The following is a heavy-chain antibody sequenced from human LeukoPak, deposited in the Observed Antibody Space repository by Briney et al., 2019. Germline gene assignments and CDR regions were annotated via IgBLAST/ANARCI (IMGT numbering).Heavy chain of an antibody. CDR2: VSGSGGST. CDR1: GFTFSSYA. D-gene: IGHD2-15*01. J-gene: IGHJ4*02. V-gene: IGHV3-23*01. Sequence: GGSLRLSCAASGFTFSSYAMSWVRQAPGKGVEWVSGVSGSGGSTYYADSVKGRFTISRDNSKNTLYLQMNSLRAEDTAVYYCAKGHGGLDYWGQGTLVTVSS. CDR3: AKGHGGLDY.